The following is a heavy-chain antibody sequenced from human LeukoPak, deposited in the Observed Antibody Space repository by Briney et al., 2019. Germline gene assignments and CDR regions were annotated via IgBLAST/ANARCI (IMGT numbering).Heavy chain of an antibody. CDR2: IIPIFGTA. CDR1: GGTFSSYA. Sequence: GASVKVSCKASGGTFSSYAISWVRQAPGQGLEWMGGIIPIFGTANYAQKLQGRVTMTTDTSTSTAYMELRSLRSEDTAVYYCARAYRGYYDSSGYYFGYWGQGTLVTVSS. CDR3: ARAYRGYYDSSGYYFGY. D-gene: IGHD3-22*01. V-gene: IGHV1-69*05. J-gene: IGHJ4*02.